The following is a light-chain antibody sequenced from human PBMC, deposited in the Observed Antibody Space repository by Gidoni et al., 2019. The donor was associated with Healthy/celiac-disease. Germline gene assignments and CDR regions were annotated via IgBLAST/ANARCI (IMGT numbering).Light chain of an antibody. J-gene: IGKJ4*01. CDR1: QSVSSSY. CDR3: QQYGSSPLT. CDR2: GAS. V-gene: IGKV3-20*01. Sequence: IVLTQSPGTLSLSPGERATLSCRASQSVSSSYLAWYQQKPGQAPRLLSCGASSRATGIPDRFSGSGSGTDFTLTISRLEPEDFAVYYCQQYGSSPLTFGGGTKVEI.